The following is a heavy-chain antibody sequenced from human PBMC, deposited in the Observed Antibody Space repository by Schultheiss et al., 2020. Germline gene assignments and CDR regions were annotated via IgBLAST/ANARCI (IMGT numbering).Heavy chain of an antibody. V-gene: IGHV4-31*01. J-gene: IGHJ4*02. CDR1: GGSISSGGYY. CDR2: IYYSGST. Sequence: SETLSLTCTVSGGSISSGGYYWSWIRQHPGKDLEWIGYIYYSGSTYYNPSLKSLVTISVDTSKNQFSLKLSSVTAADTAVYYCARTLRSFAFDYWGQGTLVTVSS. CDR3: ARTLRSFAFDY.